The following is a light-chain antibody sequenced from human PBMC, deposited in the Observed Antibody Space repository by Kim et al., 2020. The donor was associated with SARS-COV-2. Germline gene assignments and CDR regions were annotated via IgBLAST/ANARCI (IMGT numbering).Light chain of an antibody. CDR3: QQRANWPRT. CDR2: DTS. V-gene: IGKV3-11*01. CDR1: QSVGNP. Sequence: LSPGERATLSCRATQSVGNPLAWFKQRPGQAPRLLIYDTSNRAPGVPARFSGSGSGTDFTLTISSLEAEDFAVYYCQQRANWPRTFGQGTRLEIK. J-gene: IGKJ5*01.